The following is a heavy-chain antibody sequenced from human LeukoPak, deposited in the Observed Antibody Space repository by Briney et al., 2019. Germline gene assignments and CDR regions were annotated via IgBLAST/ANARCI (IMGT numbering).Heavy chain of an antibody. Sequence: ASVKVSCKASGYTFTSYGISWVRQAPGQGLEWMGWISANNGNTNYAQKLQGRVTMTTDTSTNTAYMELRSLRSDDTAVYYCARDRDGLLWFGESPRDAFDIWGQGTMVTVSS. CDR2: ISANNGNT. D-gene: IGHD3-10*01. V-gene: IGHV1-18*01. CDR3: ARDRDGLLWFGESPRDAFDI. CDR1: GYTFTSYG. J-gene: IGHJ3*02.